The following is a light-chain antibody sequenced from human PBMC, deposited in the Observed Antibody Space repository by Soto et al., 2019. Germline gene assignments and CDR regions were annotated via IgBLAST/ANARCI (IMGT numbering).Light chain of an antibody. CDR3: QQYSISQYT. V-gene: IGKV3-20*01. CDR1: QSVSSSS. Sequence: EIVLTQSPGTLSLSPGERATLSCRASQSVSSSSLAWFQQKPGQAPRLLIYAASGRATGIPDRFSGSGSGKDFSLTISRLEPEDLAVYYCQQYSISQYTFCQGTKLEMK. CDR2: AAS. J-gene: IGKJ2*01.